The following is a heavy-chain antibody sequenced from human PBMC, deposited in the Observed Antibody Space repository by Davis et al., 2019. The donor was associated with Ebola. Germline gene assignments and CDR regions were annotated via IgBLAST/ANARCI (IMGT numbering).Heavy chain of an antibody. J-gene: IGHJ2*01. CDR2: VYNRGNT. CDR1: GGSISSNVYY. Sequence: MPGGSLRLSCTVSGGSISSNVYYWGWIRQPPGKGLEWLGTVYNRGNTYYNPSLKSRVTVSADTSRNQFSLNLNSVTAADTAVYYCARHGYCSGGSCYSHLTYWFFDLWGRGTPVTVSS. D-gene: IGHD2-15*01. V-gene: IGHV4-39*01. CDR3: ARHGYCSGGSCYSHLTYWFFDL.